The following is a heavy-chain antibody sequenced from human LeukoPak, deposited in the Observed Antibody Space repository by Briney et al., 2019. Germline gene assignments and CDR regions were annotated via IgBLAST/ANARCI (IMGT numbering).Heavy chain of an antibody. V-gene: IGHV4-59*01. Sequence: SETLSLTCTVSGVSISSDYWSWIRQPPGKGLEWIGYIYYSGSTNYNPSLKSRVTISVDTSKNQFSLKLSSVTAADTAVYYCARGGYSTDFDYWGQGTLVTVSS. J-gene: IGHJ4*02. CDR1: GVSISSDY. CDR3: ARGGYSTDFDY. D-gene: IGHD6-13*01. CDR2: IYYSGST.